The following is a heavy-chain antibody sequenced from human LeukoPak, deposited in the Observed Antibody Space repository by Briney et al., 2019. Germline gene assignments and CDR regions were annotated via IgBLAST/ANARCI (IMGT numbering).Heavy chain of an antibody. CDR3: APYLGS. Sequence: GGSLRLSCAAPGFTFSNAWMSWVRQAPGKGLDWVGRIKSKSDGETTEYAAPVKGRFTISRDDSRSMLYLQMNSLTTEDTAVYYCAPYLGSRGQGTLVTVSS. J-gene: IGHJ4*02. V-gene: IGHV3-15*01. CDR1: GFTFSNAW. CDR2: IKSKSDGETT.